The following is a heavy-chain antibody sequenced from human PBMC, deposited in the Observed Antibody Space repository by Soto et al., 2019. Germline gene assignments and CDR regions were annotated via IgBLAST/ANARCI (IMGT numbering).Heavy chain of an antibody. V-gene: IGHV3-30-3*01. CDR2: ISYDGSNK. CDR3: ASRYCSGGSCYPPAYGMDV. J-gene: IGHJ6*02. CDR1: GFTFSSYA. Sequence: GSLRLSCAASGFTFSSYAMHWVRQAPGKGLEWVAVISYDGSNKYYADSVKGRFTISRDNSKNTLYLQMNSLRAEDTAVYYCASRYCSGGSCYPPAYGMDVWGQGTTVTVSS. D-gene: IGHD2-15*01.